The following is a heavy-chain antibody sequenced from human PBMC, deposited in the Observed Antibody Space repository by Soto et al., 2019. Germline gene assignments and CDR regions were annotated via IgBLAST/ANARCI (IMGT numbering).Heavy chain of an antibody. V-gene: IGHV3-23*01. CDR3: AGYYDSSGYTALGY. D-gene: IGHD3-22*01. J-gene: IGHJ4*02. CDR1: GFTFSSYA. Sequence: PGGSLRLSCAASGFTFSSYAMGWVRQAPGKGLEWVSTISGSGGGTYYADSVQGRFTISRHNSKNTLYLQMNSLRAEDTAVYYCAGYYDSSGYTALGYWGQGTLVTVSS. CDR2: ISGSGGGT.